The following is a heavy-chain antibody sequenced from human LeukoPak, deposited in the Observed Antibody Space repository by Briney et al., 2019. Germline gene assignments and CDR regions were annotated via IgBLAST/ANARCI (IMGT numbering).Heavy chain of an antibody. Sequence: PGGSLRLACEASGFTFGCHAMYWVRHAPGKGLEWVAGIFGSGGSPHYADPVKGRFTISRDNSRNTVYLQINSLRAEDTAVYYCGKTTVGYSSGQKPAWPVDYWGQGTLVTVSS. CDR3: GKTTVGYSSGQKPAWPVDY. CDR1: GFTFGCHA. J-gene: IGHJ4*02. CDR2: IFGSGGSP. D-gene: IGHD5-18*01. V-gene: IGHV3-23*01.